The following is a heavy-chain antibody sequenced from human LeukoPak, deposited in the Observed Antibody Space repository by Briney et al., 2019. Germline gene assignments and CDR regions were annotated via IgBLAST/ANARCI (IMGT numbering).Heavy chain of an antibody. D-gene: IGHD3-10*01. CDR3: ARSHGSGSFDF. CDR1: GDSISSSNW. Sequence: PSGTLSLTCAVSGDSISSSNWWSWVRQSPGRGLEWIGVIYHSGNTNYNPSLKSRVTMLINESKNQFSLKLTSVTAADTAVYYCARSHGSGSFDFWGQGILVTVSS. J-gene: IGHJ4*02. V-gene: IGHV4-4*02. CDR2: IYHSGNT.